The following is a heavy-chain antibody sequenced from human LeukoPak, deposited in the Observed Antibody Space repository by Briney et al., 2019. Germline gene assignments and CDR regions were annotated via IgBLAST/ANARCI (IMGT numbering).Heavy chain of an antibody. D-gene: IGHD4-23*01. CDR1: GFTFGDYA. V-gene: IGHV3-49*03. Sequence: GGSLRLSCTASGFTFGDYAMSWFRQAPGKGLEWVGFIRSKAYGGTTEYAASVKGRFTISRDDSKSIAYLQMNSLKTEDTAVYYCTRDSPDYGGNSGVDYWGQGTLVTVSS. CDR3: TRDSPDYGGNSGVDY. J-gene: IGHJ4*02. CDR2: IRSKAYGGTT.